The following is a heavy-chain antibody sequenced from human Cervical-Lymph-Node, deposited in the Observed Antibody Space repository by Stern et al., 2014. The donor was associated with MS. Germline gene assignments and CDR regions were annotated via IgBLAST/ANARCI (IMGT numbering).Heavy chain of an antibody. V-gene: IGHV1-3*02. J-gene: IGHJ4*02. Sequence: QLQLLESGAEVRKPGASVKVSCKASGYTFTRYGIHWVRQAPAQRLEWMGWSNAGHGNTKYSQEFQGRVTITRDTSASTAYMELGSLRSEDMAVYYCARGGGGYSYGLDYWGQGALVTVSS. CDR1: GYTFTRYG. CDR3: ARGGGGYSYGLDY. CDR2: SNAGHGNT. D-gene: IGHD5-18*01.